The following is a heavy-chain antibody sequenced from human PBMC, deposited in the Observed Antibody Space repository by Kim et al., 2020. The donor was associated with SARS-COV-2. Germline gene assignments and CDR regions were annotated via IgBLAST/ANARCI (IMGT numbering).Heavy chain of an antibody. CDR1: GGSISSYY. Sequence: SETLSLTCTVSGGSISSYYWSWIRQPPGKGLEWIGYIYYSGSTNYNPSLKSRVTISVDTSKNQFSLKLSSVTAADTAVYYCARHLRLIWFGELSPWGQGTLVTVSS. J-gene: IGHJ5*02. CDR2: IYYSGST. D-gene: IGHD3-10*01. CDR3: ARHLRLIWFGELSP. V-gene: IGHV4-59*08.